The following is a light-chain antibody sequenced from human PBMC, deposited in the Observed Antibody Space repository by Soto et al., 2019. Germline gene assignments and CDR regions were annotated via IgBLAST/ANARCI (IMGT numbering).Light chain of an antibody. CDR2: EVR. J-gene: IGLJ1*01. CDR3: SSYTSTTTLGV. Sequence: QSALTQPASVSVSPGQSITISCTGTSSDVGGYKYVSWYQQHPGKAPKLMIYEVRNRPSGVSSRFSGSKSGNTASLTISGLQAEDEADYYCSSYTSTTTLGVFGTGTKVTVL. CDR1: SSDVGGYKY. V-gene: IGLV2-14*01.